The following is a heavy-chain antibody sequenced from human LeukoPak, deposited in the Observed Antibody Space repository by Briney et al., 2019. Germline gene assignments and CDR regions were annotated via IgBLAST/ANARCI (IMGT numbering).Heavy chain of an antibody. D-gene: IGHD6-6*01. CDR3: ARDHSHKLGSSSAEI. CDR2: IYTSGST. J-gene: IGHJ3*02. Sequence: SETLSLTCTVSGGSISSYYWSWIRQPAGKGLEWIGRIYTSGSTNYNPSLKSRVTMSVDMSKNQFSLKLSSVTAADTAVYYCARDHSHKLGSSSAEIWGQGTMVTVSS. CDR1: GGSISSYY. V-gene: IGHV4-4*07.